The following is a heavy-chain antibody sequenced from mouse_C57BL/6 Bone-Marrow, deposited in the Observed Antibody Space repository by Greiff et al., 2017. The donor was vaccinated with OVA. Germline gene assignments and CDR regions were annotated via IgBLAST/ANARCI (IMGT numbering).Heavy chain of an antibody. CDR1: GFNIKDDY. CDR2: IDPENGDT. V-gene: IGHV14-4*01. Sequence: EVQLQQSGAELVRPGASVKLSCTASGFNIKDDYMHWVKQRPEQGLEWIGWIDPENGDTEYASKFQGKATITADTSSNTAYLQLSSLTSEDTAVYYCTTTTVVANDYYFDYWGQGTTLTVSS. CDR3: TTTTVVANDYYFDY. J-gene: IGHJ2*01. D-gene: IGHD1-1*01.